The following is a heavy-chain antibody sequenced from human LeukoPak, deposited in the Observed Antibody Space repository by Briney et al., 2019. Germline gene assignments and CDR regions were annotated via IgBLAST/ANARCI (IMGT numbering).Heavy chain of an antibody. Sequence: SESLSLTCAVSGGSISSGGYSWSWIRQPPGKGLEWIGYIYHSGSTYYNPSLKSRVTISVDRSKNQFSLKLSSVTAADTAVYYCARAGFGESYGMDVWGKGTTVTVSS. CDR1: GGSISSGGYS. D-gene: IGHD3-10*01. CDR3: ARAGFGESYGMDV. CDR2: IYHSGST. V-gene: IGHV4-30-2*01. J-gene: IGHJ6*04.